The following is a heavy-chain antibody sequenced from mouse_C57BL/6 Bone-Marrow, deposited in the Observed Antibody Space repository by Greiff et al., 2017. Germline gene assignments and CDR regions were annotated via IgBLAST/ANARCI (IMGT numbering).Heavy chain of an antibody. D-gene: IGHD4-1*01. CDR1: GYTFTDYN. V-gene: IGHV1-22*01. CDR3: ARRRTGTLYFDY. Sequence: EVQLVESGPELVKPGASVKMSCKASGYTFTDYNMHWVKQSHGKSLEWIGYINPNNGGTSYNQKFKGKATLTVNKSSSTAYMELRSLTSEDSAVYYCARRRTGTLYFDYWGQGTTLTVSS. J-gene: IGHJ2*01. CDR2: INPNNGGT.